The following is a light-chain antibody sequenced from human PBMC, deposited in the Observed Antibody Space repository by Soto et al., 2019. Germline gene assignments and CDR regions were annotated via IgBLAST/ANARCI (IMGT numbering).Light chain of an antibody. CDR3: LQDYATPYT. V-gene: IGKV1-6*01. CDR1: QDIGND. Sequence: IQMTQSTSSLSASVGDRVNITCRASQDIGNDLGWYQQKPGKAPKLLIFAAATLQSGFPLSFSGRGSGTDFTLTIISVLPEDSAIYFCLQDYATPYTFGQGTNLEIK. CDR2: AAA. J-gene: IGKJ2*01.